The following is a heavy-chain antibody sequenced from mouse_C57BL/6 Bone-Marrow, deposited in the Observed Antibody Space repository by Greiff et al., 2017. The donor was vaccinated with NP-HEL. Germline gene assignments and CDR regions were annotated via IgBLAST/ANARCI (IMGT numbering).Heavy chain of an antibody. D-gene: IGHD2-4*01. CDR2: IDPENGDT. V-gene: IGHV14-4*01. J-gene: IGHJ2*01. Sequence: VHVKQSGAELVRPGASVKLSCTASGFNIKDDYMHWVKQRPEQGLEWIGWIDPENGDTEYASKFQGKATITADTSSNTAYLQLSSLTSEDTAVYYCTRFDYDEAYFDYWGQGTTLTVSS. CDR3: TRFDYDEAYFDY. CDR1: GFNIKDDY.